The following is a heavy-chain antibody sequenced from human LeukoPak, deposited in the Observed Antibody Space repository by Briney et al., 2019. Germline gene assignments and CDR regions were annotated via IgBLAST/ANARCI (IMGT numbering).Heavy chain of an antibody. CDR2: LYPDGSAT. Sequence: GESLKISCKASGHTFNNYWIGWVRQMPGRGLEWMGVLYPDGSATTYHPSFEGRVTISADKSVTTAYLEWNSLKASDTALYYCVRQGLQSGTYPAYWGPGTLVTVSS. D-gene: IGHD1-26*01. J-gene: IGHJ4*02. CDR3: VRQGLQSGTYPAY. CDR1: GHTFNNYW. V-gene: IGHV5-51*01.